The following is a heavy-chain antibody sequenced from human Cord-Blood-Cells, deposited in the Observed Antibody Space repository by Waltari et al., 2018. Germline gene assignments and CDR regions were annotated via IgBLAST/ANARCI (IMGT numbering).Heavy chain of an antibody. D-gene: IGHD1-20*01. Sequence: EVQRVVSGGGLVQPGGSLRPSCAAPGFTFSSYWMSWVRQAPGKGLEWVANIKQDGSEKYYVDSVKGRFTISRDNAKNSLYLQMNSLRAEDTAVYYCWGNWNYFDYWGQGTLVTVSS. CDR2: IKQDGSEK. J-gene: IGHJ4*02. CDR1: GFTFSSYW. V-gene: IGHV3-7*01. CDR3: WGNWNYFDY.